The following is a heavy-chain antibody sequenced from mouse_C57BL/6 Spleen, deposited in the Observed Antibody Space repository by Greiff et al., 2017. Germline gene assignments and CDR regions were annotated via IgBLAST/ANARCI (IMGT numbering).Heavy chain of an antibody. Sequence: EVKLVESGGGLVKPGGSLKLSCAASGFTFSSYAMSWVRQTPEKRLEWVATISDGGSYTYYPDNVKGRFTISRDNAKNNLYLQMSHLKSEDTAMYYCASHYGNYLYAMDYWGQGTSVTVSS. CDR1: GFTFSSYA. CDR3: ASHYGNYLYAMDY. V-gene: IGHV5-4*03. J-gene: IGHJ4*01. CDR2: ISDGGSYT. D-gene: IGHD2-1*01.